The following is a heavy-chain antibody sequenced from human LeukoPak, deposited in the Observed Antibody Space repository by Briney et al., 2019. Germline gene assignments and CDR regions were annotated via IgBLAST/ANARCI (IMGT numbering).Heavy chain of an antibody. Sequence: VASVKVSCKASGGTFSSYAISWVRQAPGQGLEWMGGIIPIFGTANYAQKFQGGVTITADESTSTAYMELSSLRSEDTAVYYCARVVGEGLVYFDYWGQGTLVTVSS. J-gene: IGHJ4*02. V-gene: IGHV1-69*01. CDR1: GGTFSSYA. CDR2: IIPIFGTA. CDR3: ARVVGEGLVYFDY. D-gene: IGHD3-10*01.